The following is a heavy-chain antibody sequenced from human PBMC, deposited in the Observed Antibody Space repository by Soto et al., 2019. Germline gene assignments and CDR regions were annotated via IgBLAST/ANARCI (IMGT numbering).Heavy chain of an antibody. CDR2: ISSNGGST. D-gene: IGHD5-18*01. J-gene: IGHJ4*02. V-gene: IGHV3-64D*08. CDR3: VKDRDSYGSFRPDY. CDR1: GFTFSSYA. Sequence: PGGSPRLSCSASGFTFSSYAMHWVRQAPGKGLEYVSAISSNGGSTYYADSVKGRFTISRDNSKNTLYLQMSSLRAEDTAVYYCVKDRDSYGSFRPDYWGQGTLVTVSS.